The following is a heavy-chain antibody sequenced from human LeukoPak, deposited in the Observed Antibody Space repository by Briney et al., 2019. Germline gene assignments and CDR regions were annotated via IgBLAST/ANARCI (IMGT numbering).Heavy chain of an antibody. J-gene: IGHJ4*02. D-gene: IGHD5-24*01. CDR1: GGSFSTYY. CDR3: ARRVPSRNNYGRAFDY. V-gene: IGHV4-34*01. Sequence: SETLSLTCAVYGGSFSTYYWSWIRQPPGKGLEWIGEINHSGSTNYNPSLKSRVTISVDTSKNQFSLKLSSVTAADTAVYYCARRVPSRNNYGRAFDYWGQGTLVTVSS. CDR2: INHSGST.